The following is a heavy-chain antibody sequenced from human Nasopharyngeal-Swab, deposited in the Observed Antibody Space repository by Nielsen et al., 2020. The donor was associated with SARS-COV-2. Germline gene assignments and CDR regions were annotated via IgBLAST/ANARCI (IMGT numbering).Heavy chain of an antibody. D-gene: IGHD2-2*01. CDR3: AKDRSLYCSSTSCSKKFDS. V-gene: IGHV3-23*01. CDR2: ISGSGGTT. CDR1: GFTFSSYA. Sequence: GESLKISWAASGFTFSSYAMSWVRQAPGKGLEWVSAISGSGGTTYYADSAKGRFTISRDNSKNTLYLQMNSLRAEDTAVYYCAKDRSLYCSSTSCSKKFDSWGQGTLVTVSS. J-gene: IGHJ4*02.